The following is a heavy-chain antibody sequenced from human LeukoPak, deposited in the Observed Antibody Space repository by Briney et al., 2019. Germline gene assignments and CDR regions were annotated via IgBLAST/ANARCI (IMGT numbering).Heavy chain of an antibody. J-gene: IGHJ4*02. CDR1: GFGFRVYD. D-gene: IGHD1-14*01. Sequence: GGSLRLSCAASGFGFRVYDMSWVRQAPGKGLVWVARINPGGSSITYADSVKGRFTISRDNAKNTLYLQMDSLRAEDTGVYYCARSNQADDYWGQGTLVTVSS. CDR2: INPGGSSI. V-gene: IGHV3-74*01. CDR3: ARSNQADDY.